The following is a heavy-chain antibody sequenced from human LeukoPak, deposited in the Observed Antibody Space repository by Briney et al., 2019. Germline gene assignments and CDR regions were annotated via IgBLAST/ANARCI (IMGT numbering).Heavy chain of an antibody. V-gene: IGHV4-59*12. CDR2: IYYSGST. CDR1: GGSISSYY. D-gene: IGHD1-26*01. CDR3: AKNGQSGFSFDP. Sequence: SETLSLTCTVSGGSISSYYWSWIRQPPGKGLEWIGYIYYSGSTNYNPSLKSRVTISVDTSKNQFSLKLSSVTAADTAVYHCAKNGQSGFSFDPWGQGTLVTVSP. J-gene: IGHJ5*02.